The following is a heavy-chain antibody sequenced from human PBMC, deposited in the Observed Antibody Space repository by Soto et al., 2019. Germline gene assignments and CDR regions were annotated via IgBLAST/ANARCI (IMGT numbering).Heavy chain of an antibody. D-gene: IGHD6-19*01. V-gene: IGHV3-74*01. CDR1: GFTFDSHW. CDR2: IKTDGYAA. CDR3: VRESGVAADC. Sequence: ESGGVLVQPGGSLRLSCVASGFTFDSHWMHWVRQAPGGGLVWVSRIKTDGYAAAYADSVKGRFTISRDNTKNPVYLQMNSLRAEDTAVYFCVRESGVAADCWGQGTLVTVSS. J-gene: IGHJ4*02.